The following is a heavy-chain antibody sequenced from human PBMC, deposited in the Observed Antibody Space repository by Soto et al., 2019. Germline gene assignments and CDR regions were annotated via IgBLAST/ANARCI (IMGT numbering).Heavy chain of an antibody. CDR2: IFYSGGT. Sequence: QLLLQESGPGLVKPSETLSPTCTVSGGSILDSTYYWAWIRQSPGKGLEWIGTIFYSGGTFYTPSLKSRVTMSVDTSNNQFSLKLSSVTAADTAVYYCARQASGYYYGWFDPWGQGTLVTVSS. V-gene: IGHV4-39*01. CDR1: GGSILDSTYY. J-gene: IGHJ5*02. D-gene: IGHD3-22*01. CDR3: ARQASGYYYGWFDP.